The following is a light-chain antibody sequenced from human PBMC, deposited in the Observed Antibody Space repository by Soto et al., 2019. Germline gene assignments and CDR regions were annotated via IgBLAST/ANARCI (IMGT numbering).Light chain of an antibody. V-gene: IGKV3-20*01. Sequence: EIVLTQSPGILYLSPGDRATLSCRASQTISSGLLAWYQQKVGQAPRLLIYDASNRATGVPDRFSGSGSGTDFSLTISRLEPEDFAVYHCQQYSSSPRTFGQGTRLEIK. J-gene: IGKJ5*01. CDR2: DAS. CDR3: QQYSSSPRT. CDR1: QTISSGL.